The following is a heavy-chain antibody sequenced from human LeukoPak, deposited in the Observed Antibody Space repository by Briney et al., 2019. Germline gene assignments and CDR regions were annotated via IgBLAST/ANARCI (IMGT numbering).Heavy chain of an antibody. CDR3: AKDPRTYCSGGNCYLDY. J-gene: IGHJ4*02. CDR1: GFTFSSYA. Sequence: GGSLRLSCAASGFTFSSYAMSWVRQVPGKGLEWVSAVSGSATSTYYADSVTGRFTISRDNSENTLYLQMNSLRAEDTAVYYCAKDPRTYCSGGNCYLDYWGQGTLVTVSS. D-gene: IGHD2-15*01. V-gene: IGHV3-23*01. CDR2: VSGSATST.